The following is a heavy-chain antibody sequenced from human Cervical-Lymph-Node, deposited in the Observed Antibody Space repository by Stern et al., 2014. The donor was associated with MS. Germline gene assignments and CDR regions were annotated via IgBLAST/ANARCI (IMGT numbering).Heavy chain of an antibody. V-gene: IGHV3-21*01. CDR2: ISSILTYI. Sequence: EVQLVQSGGGLVKPGGSLRLSCAASGFSFRYYTMSWVRQAPGKGLEWVSSISSILTYIYYADSLKGRFTISRDNAKNTLHLLMNSLRADDTAVYFCAREEDNTYNFEHWGQGTLVTVSS. D-gene: IGHD5-18*01. J-gene: IGHJ4*02. CDR1: GFSFRYYT. CDR3: AREEDNTYNFEH.